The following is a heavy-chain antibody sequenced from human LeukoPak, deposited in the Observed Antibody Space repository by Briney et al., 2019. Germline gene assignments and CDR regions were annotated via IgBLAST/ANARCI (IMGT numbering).Heavy chain of an antibody. CDR2: IYHSGST. CDR1: GGSISSGGYS. J-gene: IGHJ4*02. CDR3: ARRYCSSTSCYSSFDY. V-gene: IGHV4-30-2*01. Sequence: SETLSLTCAVSGGSISSGGYSWSWIRQPPGKGLEWIGYIYHSGSTYYNPSLKSRVTISVDTSKNQFSLKLSSVTAADTAVYYCARRYCSSTSCYSSFDYWGQGTLVTVSS. D-gene: IGHD2-2*01.